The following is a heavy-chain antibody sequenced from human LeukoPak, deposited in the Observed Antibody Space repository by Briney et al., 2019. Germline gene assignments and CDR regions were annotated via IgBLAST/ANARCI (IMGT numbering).Heavy chain of an antibody. CDR1: GFTFSSYD. V-gene: IGHV3-48*03. Sequence: PGGSLRLSCAASGFTFSSYDMNWVRQAPGKGLEWVSYISSSGSGSTKFYADSVKGRFTISRDNAESSLYLQMSSRRVEDTAVYYCARDREFSSGWYFDSWGQGTLVTVSS. D-gene: IGHD6-19*01. CDR2: ISSSGSGSTK. J-gene: IGHJ4*02. CDR3: ARDREFSSGWYFDS.